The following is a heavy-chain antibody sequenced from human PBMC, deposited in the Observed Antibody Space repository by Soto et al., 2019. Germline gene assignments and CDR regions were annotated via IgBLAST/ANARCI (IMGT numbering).Heavy chain of an antibody. CDR1: GYSFPRYG. D-gene: IGHD5-12*01. J-gene: IGHJ4*02. Sequence: SVKVSCKASGYSFPRYGIAWVRQAPGQGLEWMGGIIPIFGTANYAQKFQGRVTITADGSTSTAYMELSSLRSEDTAVYYCARGQDGYNTFDYWGQGTLVTVSS. CDR2: IIPIFGTA. V-gene: IGHV1-69*13. CDR3: ARGQDGYNTFDY.